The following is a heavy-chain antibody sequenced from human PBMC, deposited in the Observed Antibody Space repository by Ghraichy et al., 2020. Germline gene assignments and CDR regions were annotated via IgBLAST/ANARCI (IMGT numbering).Heavy chain of an antibody. CDR1: GFTLSTYS. V-gene: IGHV3-48*01. J-gene: IGHJ3*02. CDR3: AREGNAFDI. CDR2: ISSSSTRI. Sequence: GGSLRLSCAASGFTLSTYSMNWVRQAPGKGLEWVSYISSSSTRIYYADSVKGRFTISRDNAKNSLYLQMNSLRAEDTAVFYCAREGNAFDIWGQGTMVTVSS.